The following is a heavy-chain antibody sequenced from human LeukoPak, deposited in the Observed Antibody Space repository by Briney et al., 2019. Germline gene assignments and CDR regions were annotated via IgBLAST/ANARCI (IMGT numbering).Heavy chain of an antibody. CDR2: IYYSGST. J-gene: IGHJ4*02. V-gene: IGHV4-31*02. D-gene: IGHD3-22*01. Sequence: WVRQVPGKGLEWIGYIYYSGSTYYNPSLKSRVTISVDTSKNQFSLKLSSVTAADTAVYYCASGGLDSSGSTVDYWGQGTLVTVSS. CDR3: ASGGLDSSGSTVDY.